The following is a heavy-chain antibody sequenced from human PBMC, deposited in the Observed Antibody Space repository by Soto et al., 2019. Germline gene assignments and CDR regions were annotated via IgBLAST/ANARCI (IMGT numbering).Heavy chain of an antibody. CDR2: ISVSGANT. J-gene: IGHJ4*02. V-gene: IGHV3-23*01. CDR1: GFTFSDCA. D-gene: IGHD1-1*01. CDR3: ATRAPGIFFFDY. Sequence: EVQLLESGGGLVQPGGSLRLSCAASGFTFSDCAMSWVRQAPGKGLEWVSTISVSGANTYYADSVKGRFTISRDKPKNTRYLHMYSLRAEDTPVYYCATRAPGIFFFDYWGQGTLVTVSS.